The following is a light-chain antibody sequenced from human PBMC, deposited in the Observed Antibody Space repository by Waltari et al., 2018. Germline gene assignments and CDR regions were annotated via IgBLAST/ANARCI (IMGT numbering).Light chain of an antibody. V-gene: IGLV3-21*02. CDR2: YDS. CDR1: DIGGRS. Sequence: SYILTQPPSVSVAPGQAASITCGGADIGGRSVHWYQQRPGQAPILLVFYDSDRPSGIPGRFSGSRYGNTATLTISRVEAGDEADYFCHLWDGLLDHVVFGGGTKLTVL. J-gene: IGLJ2*01. CDR3: HLWDGLLDHVV.